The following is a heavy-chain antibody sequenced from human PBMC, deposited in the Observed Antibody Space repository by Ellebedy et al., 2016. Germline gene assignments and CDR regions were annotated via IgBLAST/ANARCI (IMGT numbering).Heavy chain of an antibody. CDR2: IYGGGAS. Sequence: GESLKISCAVSGFSVSSNDMSWVRQAPGKGLELVSLIYGGGASYYADSVKGRFTISRDNSKKTLYLQMSGLGAEDTAMYYCVTRHNGAFDFWGQGTMVTVSS. V-gene: IGHV3-53*01. J-gene: IGHJ3*01. D-gene: IGHD1-14*01. CDR3: VTRHNGAFDF. CDR1: GFSVSSND.